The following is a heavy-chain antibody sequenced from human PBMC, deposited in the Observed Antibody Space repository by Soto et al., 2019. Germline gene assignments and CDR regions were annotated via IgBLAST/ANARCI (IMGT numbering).Heavy chain of an antibody. J-gene: IGHJ6*02. D-gene: IGHD2-2*02. CDR3: ARYGYCSSTSCYTSAYYYGMDV. CDR2: IIPIFGTA. V-gene: IGHV1-69*01. Sequence: GXSVKVSCKASGGTFSSYAIIWVRQAPGQGLEWMGGIIPIFGTANYAQKFQGRVTITADESTSTAYMELSSLRSEDTAVYYCARYGYCSSTSCYTSAYYYGMDVWGQGTTVTVSS. CDR1: GGTFSSYA.